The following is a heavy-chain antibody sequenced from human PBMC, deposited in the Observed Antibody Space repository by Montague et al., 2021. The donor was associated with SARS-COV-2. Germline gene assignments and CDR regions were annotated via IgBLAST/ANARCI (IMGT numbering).Heavy chain of an antibody. CDR2: IYYSWST. V-gene: IGHV4-59*01. CDR3: ARSRENYNILTGYPYFFDY. CDR1: GGSISRYY. J-gene: IGHJ4*02. Sequence: SETLSLTCTVSGGSISRYYWNLIRHPPGKGLEWIAYIYYSWSTNXXPSLQRRVTISVDTSKNQFSLNLSSVTAADTAVSSCARSRENYNILTGYPYFFDYWGQGTLVTVSS. D-gene: IGHD3-9*01.